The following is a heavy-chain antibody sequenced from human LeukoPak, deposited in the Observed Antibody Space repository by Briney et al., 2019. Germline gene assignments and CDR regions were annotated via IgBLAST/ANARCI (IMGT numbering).Heavy chain of an antibody. Sequence: SETLSLTCAVYGGSFSGYYWSWIRQPPGKGLEWIGEINHSGSTNYNPSLKSRVTISVDTSKNQFSLKLSSVTAADTAVYYCARDNPSSGWYEWGQGTLVTVSS. CDR2: INHSGST. V-gene: IGHV4-34*01. J-gene: IGHJ4*02. CDR3: ARDNPSSGWYE. CDR1: GGSFSGYY. D-gene: IGHD6-19*01.